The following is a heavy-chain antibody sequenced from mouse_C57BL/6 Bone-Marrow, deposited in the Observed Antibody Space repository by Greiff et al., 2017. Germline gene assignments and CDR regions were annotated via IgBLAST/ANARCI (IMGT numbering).Heavy chain of an antibody. CDR1: GYTFTSYG. Sequence: QVQLQQSGAELARPGASVKLSCKASGYTFTSYGISWVKQRTGQGLEWIGEIYPRSGNTYYNEKFKGKATLTADKSSSTAYMELRSLPSEDSAVYFCARMGGGWYVDVWGTGTTVTVSS. CDR3: ARMGGGWYVDV. D-gene: IGHD1-1*02. J-gene: IGHJ1*03. V-gene: IGHV1-81*01. CDR2: IYPRSGNT.